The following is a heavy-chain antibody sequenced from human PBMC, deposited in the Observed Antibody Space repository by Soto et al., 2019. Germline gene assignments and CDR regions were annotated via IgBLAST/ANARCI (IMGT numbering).Heavy chain of an antibody. CDR1: GGTFSSYA. CDR2: IIPIFGTA. Sequence: QVQLVQSGAEVKKPGSSVKVSCKASGGTFSSYAISWVRQAPGQGLEWMGGIIPIFGTANYAQKFQGRVTITADESTXXAXMXXSSLRSEDTAVDYCARDHKDIVLVPAANYYYGMDVWGQGTTVTVSS. CDR3: ARDHKDIVLVPAANYYYGMDV. V-gene: IGHV1-69*12. J-gene: IGHJ6*02. D-gene: IGHD2-2*01.